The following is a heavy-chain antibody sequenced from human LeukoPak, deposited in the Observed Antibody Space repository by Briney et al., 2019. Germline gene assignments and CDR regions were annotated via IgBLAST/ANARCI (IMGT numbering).Heavy chain of an antibody. Sequence: GASVKVSCKASGYTFTGYYMHWVRQAPGQGLEWMGWINPNSGGTNYAQKFQGRVTMTRDTSISTAYMELSRLRSDDTAVYYCAREATYSSSYWNYFDYWGQGTLVTVSS. V-gene: IGHV1-2*02. CDR1: GYTFTGYY. J-gene: IGHJ4*02. CDR2: INPNSGGT. CDR3: AREATYSSSYWNYFDY. D-gene: IGHD6-6*01.